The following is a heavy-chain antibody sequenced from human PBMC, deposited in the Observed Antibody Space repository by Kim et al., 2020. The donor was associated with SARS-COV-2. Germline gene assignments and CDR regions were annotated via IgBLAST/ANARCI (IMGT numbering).Heavy chain of an antibody. V-gene: IGHV4-59*01. CDR3: ARGDYDSSGYYGGVFDY. Sequence: SETLSLTCTVSGGSISSYYWSWIRQPPGKGLEWIGYIYYSGSTNYNPSLKSRVTISVDTSKNKFSLKLSSVTAADTAVYYCARGDYDSSGYYGGVFDYWGQGTLVTVSS. CDR2: IYYSGST. D-gene: IGHD3-22*01. J-gene: IGHJ4*02. CDR1: GGSISSYY.